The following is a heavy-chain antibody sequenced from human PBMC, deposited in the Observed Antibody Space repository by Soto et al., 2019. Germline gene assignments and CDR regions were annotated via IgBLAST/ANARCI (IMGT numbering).Heavy chain of an antibody. CDR1: GFTFSSYA. J-gene: IGHJ2*01. Sequence: VQLVESGGGLVQPGGSLRLSCAASGFTFSSYAMSWVRQAPGKGLEYVSAISSNGGSTYYAISVKGRFTISRDNSKNTLYLQMGSLRAEDMAVYYCARRGTGGTSGYFDLWGRGTLVTVSS. CDR3: ARRGTGGTSGYFDL. V-gene: IGHV3-64*01. D-gene: IGHD2-2*01. CDR2: ISSNGGST.